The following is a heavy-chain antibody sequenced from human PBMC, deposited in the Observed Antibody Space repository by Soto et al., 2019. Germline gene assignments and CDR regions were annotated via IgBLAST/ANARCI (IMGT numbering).Heavy chain of an antibody. D-gene: IGHD6-13*01. CDR2: IYYSGST. CDR1: GGSISSYY. CDR3: ARASERRSWYSY. J-gene: IGHJ4*02. V-gene: IGHV4-59*01. Sequence: SETLSLTCTVSGGSISSYYWSWIRQPPGKGLEWIGYIYYSGSTNYNPSLKSRVTISVDTSKNQFSLKLSSVTAADTAVYYCARASERRSWYSYWGQGTLVPVSS.